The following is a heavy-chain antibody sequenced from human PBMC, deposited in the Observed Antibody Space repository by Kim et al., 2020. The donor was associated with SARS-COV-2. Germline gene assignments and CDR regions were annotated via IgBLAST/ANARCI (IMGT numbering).Heavy chain of an antibody. J-gene: IGHJ4*02. CDR1: GFTFSSYA. Sequence: GGSLRLSCAASGFTFSSYAMNWVRQAPGKGLEWVSAISGSGGSTYYADSVKGRFTISRDNSKNTLYLQMNSLRAEDTAVYYCAKVLVDGSGSYFDYWGQGTLVTVSS. D-gene: IGHD3-10*01. V-gene: IGHV3-23*01. CDR3: AKVLVDGSGSYFDY. CDR2: ISGSGGST.